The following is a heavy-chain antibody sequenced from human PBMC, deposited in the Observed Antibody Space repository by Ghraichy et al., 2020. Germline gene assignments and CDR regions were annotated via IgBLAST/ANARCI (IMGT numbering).Heavy chain of an antibody. D-gene: IGHD6-13*01. CDR2: IYYSGST. V-gene: IGHV4-59*01. CDR3: ARAPSGGTAAGARYYYYMDV. J-gene: IGHJ6*03. Sequence: SETLSLTCTVSGGSISNYYWSWIRQPPEKGLEWIGYIYYSGSTNYNPSLKSRVTISVDTSKNQFSLKLSSVTAADTAVYYCARAPSGGTAAGARYYYYMDVWGKGTTVTVSS. CDR1: GGSISNYY.